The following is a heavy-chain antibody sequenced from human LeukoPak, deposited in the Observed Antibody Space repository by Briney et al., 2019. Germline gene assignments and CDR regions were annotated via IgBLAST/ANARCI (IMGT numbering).Heavy chain of an antibody. D-gene: IGHD2-21*02. CDR2: INQDGSQN. J-gene: IGHJ3*02. CDR3: AREVTASSFDI. V-gene: IGHV3-7*01. Sequence: GGSLRLSCAASGFSFSDYWMSWVRQAPGRGLECVGNINQDGSQNSSVDSVKGRFTISRDNAKNSLYLQMNSLGAEDTALYYCAREVTASSFDILGQGTMVTVSS. CDR1: GFSFSDYW.